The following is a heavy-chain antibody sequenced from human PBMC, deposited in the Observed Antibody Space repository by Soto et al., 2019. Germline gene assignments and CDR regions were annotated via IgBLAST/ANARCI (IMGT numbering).Heavy chain of an antibody. D-gene: IGHD2-15*01. CDR1: GGTFSSYA. J-gene: IGHJ4*02. V-gene: IGHV1-69*01. CDR3: AGGPQSGDCSGGSYYIDY. Sequence: QVQLVQSGAEVKKPGSSVKVSCKASGGTFSSYAISWVRQAPGQGLEWMGGINPIFGTPNYAQKFQGRVTITADESTSTAYLELSRLGSGETAVYYCAGGPQSGDCSGGSYYIDYWGQGTLVTVSS. CDR2: INPIFGTP.